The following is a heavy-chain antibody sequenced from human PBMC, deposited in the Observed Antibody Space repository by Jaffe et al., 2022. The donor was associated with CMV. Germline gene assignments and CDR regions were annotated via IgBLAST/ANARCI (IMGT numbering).Heavy chain of an antibody. CDR3: ATLLRGYSYGYDDY. Sequence: EVQLVESGGGLVKPGGSLRLSCAASGFTFSSYSMNWVRQAPGKGLEWVSSISSSSSYIYYADSVKGRFTISRDNAKNSLYLQMNSLRAEDTAVYYCATLLRGYSYGYDDYWGQGTLVTVSS. V-gene: IGHV3-21*01. CDR1: GFTFSSYS. J-gene: IGHJ4*02. CDR2: ISSSSSYI. D-gene: IGHD5-18*01.